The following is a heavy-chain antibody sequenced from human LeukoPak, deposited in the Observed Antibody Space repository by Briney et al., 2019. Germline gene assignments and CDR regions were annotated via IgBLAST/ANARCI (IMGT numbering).Heavy chain of an antibody. D-gene: IGHD3-3*01. CDR1: GFTFSSYA. V-gene: IGHV3-23*01. CDR2: ISGSGGST. J-gene: IGHJ5*02. CDR3: AKDLEPPLFWSGSPSWFDP. Sequence: GGSLRLSCAASGFTFSSYAMSWVRQAPGKGLEWVSAISGSGGSTYYADSVKGRFTISRDNSKNTLYLQMNSLRAEDTAVYYCAKDLEPPLFWSGSPSWFDPWGQGTLVTVSS.